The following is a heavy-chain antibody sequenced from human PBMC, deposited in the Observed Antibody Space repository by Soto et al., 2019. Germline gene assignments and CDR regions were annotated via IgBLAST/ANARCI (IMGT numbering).Heavy chain of an antibody. D-gene: IGHD5-18*01. CDR3: ARDPGFGFGYSYAFAMDV. V-gene: IGHV1-18*01. J-gene: IGHJ6*02. CDR1: GYTFSNFG. CDR2: ISGYNGNT. Sequence: ASVKVSCKASGYTFSNFGLSWVRQGPGQGLEWMGWISGYNGNTHYEEKVQDRIKMTTDTRTSTTYLELRSLRSDDTAVYFCARDPGFGFGYSYAFAMDVWGQGTTVTVSS.